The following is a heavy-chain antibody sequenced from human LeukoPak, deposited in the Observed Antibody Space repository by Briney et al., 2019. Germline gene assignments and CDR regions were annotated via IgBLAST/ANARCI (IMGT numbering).Heavy chain of an antibody. V-gene: IGHV3-23*01. J-gene: IGHJ3*02. CDR2: ISSGGGST. CDR3: ARSRLDAFDI. CDR1: GFTFSSYA. Sequence: TGGSLRLSCAASGFTFSSYAMGWVRQPPGKGLEWVSGISSGGGSTYYTDSMKGRFTISRDNSKNTLFLQMNSLRAEDTAVFYCARSRLDAFDIWGQGTLVTVSS. D-gene: IGHD6-19*01.